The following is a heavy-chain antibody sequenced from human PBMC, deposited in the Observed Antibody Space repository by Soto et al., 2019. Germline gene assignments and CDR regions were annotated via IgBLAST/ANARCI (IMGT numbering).Heavy chain of an antibody. V-gene: IGHV4-38-2*01. CDR2: IYHSGST. J-gene: IGHJ4*02. CDR1: GYSISSGYY. D-gene: IGHD3-3*01. Sequence: SETLSLTCAVSGYSISSGYYWGWIRQPPGKGLEWVGSIYHSGSTYYSPSLKSRVTISVDTSKNQFSLKLSSVTAADTAVYYCARVDFWSGPNKYYFDYWGQGTLVTVSS. CDR3: ARVDFWSGPNKYYFDY.